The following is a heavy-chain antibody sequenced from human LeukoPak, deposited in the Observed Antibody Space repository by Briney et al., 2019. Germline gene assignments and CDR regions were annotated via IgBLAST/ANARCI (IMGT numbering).Heavy chain of an antibody. V-gene: IGHV1-2*02. Sequence: ASVKVSCKASGYTFTGYYMHWVRQAPGQGLEWMGWINPNSGGTNYAQKFQGRVTMTRDTSISTAYMELSRLRSDDTAAYYCARDSGYSSSLDYWGQGTLVTVSS. CDR3: ARDSGYSSSLDY. CDR1: GYTFTGYY. D-gene: IGHD6-13*01. CDR2: INPNSGGT. J-gene: IGHJ4*02.